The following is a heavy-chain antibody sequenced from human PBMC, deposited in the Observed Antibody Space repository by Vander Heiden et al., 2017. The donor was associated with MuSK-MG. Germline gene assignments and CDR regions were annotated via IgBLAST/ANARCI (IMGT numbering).Heavy chain of an antibody. D-gene: IGHD6-13*01. CDR3: ARIAAAGLYFDY. CDR1: GFTFSSYS. J-gene: IGHJ4*02. Sequence: EVQLVESGGGLVKPGGSLRLSCAASGFTFSSYSMNWVRQAPGKGLEWVSSISSSSSYIYYADSVKGRFTISRDNAKNSLYLQMNSLRAEDTAVYYCARIAAAGLYFDYWGQGTLVTVSS. V-gene: IGHV3-21*01. CDR2: ISSSSSYI.